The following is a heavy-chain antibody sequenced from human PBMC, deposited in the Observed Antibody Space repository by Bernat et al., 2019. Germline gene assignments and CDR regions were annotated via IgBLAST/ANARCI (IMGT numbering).Heavy chain of an antibody. D-gene: IGHD3-10*01. J-gene: IGHJ4*02. CDR1: GFTFSSYA. CDR3: ARDYGSGAFDY. Sequence: QVQLVESGGGVVQPGRSLRLSCAASGFTFSSYAMHWVRQAPGKGLEWVAVISYDGSNKYYADSVKGRFTISRDNSKNTLYLQMNSLRAEDTAVYYCARDYGSGAFDYWGQGTPVTVSS. CDR2: ISYDGSNK. V-gene: IGHV3-30-3*01.